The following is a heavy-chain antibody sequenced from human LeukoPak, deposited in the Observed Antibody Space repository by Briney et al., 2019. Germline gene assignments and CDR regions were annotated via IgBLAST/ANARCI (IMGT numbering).Heavy chain of an antibody. D-gene: IGHD3-10*01. CDR3: AGSYSYYFDY. CDR2: ISYDGSKI. CDR1: GFAFSSYG. Sequence: GGSLRLSCAASGFAFSSYGMHWVRQAPGKGLEWVSIISYDGSKIYYGDSVKGRFTISKDDSENTLYLQMNSLSAEDTAVYYCAGSYSYYFDYWGQGTLVTVSS. J-gene: IGHJ4*02. V-gene: IGHV3-30*03.